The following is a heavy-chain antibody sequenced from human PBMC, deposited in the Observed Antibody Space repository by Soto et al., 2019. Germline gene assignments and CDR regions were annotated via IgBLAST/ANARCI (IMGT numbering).Heavy chain of an antibody. Sequence: QVQVVQSGAEVKKPESSVKVSCKPSGGTFNTYPDNWVRLPPGHGLEWMGGFIPIFDMANYAQKFQDRVTITADRSTFTAYMELNSLTSDDTAVYYCAITYCRDNSCPRDFDFWGPGTRVTVSS. CDR1: GGTFNTYP. V-gene: IGHV1-69*02. CDR2: FIPIFDMA. CDR3: AITYCRDNSCPRDFDF. D-gene: IGHD2-21*01. J-gene: IGHJ4*02.